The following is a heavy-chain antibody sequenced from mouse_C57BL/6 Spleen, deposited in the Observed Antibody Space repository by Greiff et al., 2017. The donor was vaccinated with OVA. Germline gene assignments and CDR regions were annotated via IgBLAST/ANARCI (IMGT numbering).Heavy chain of an antibody. Sequence: QVQLQQSGPELVKPGASVKISCKASGYAFSSSWMNWVKQRPGKGLEWIGRIYPGDGDTNYNGKFKGKATLTADKSSSTAYMQLSSLTSEYSAVYFCAGVTTDYFDYWGQGTTLTVSS. J-gene: IGHJ2*01. CDR2: IYPGDGDT. CDR3: AGVTTDYFDY. D-gene: IGHD2-2*01. CDR1: GYAFSSSW. V-gene: IGHV1-82*01.